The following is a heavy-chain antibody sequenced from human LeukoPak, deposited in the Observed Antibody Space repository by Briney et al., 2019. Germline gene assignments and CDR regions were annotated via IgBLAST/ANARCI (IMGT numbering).Heavy chain of an antibody. V-gene: IGHV4-39*01. Sequence: PSETLSLTCTVSGGSISSGSYYWSWIRQPPGKGLEWIGEINHSGSTNYNPSLKSRVTISVDTSKNQFSLKLSSVTAADTAVYYCARLPKTIFGVVTNSPFDYWGQGTLVTVSS. CDR2: INHSGST. CDR3: ARLPKTIFGVVTNSPFDY. D-gene: IGHD3-3*01. CDR1: GGSISSGSYY. J-gene: IGHJ4*02.